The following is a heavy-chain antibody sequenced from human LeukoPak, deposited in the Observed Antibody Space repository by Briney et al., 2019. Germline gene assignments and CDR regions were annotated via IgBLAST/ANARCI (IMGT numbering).Heavy chain of an antibody. CDR1: GYTFNGHY. CDR2: INPNSGGT. Sequence: ASVKVSCKASGYTFNGHYMHWVRQAPGHGLEWMGRINPNSGGTDYAQKFQGRVTMTSDTSISTAYMELSSLRSDDTAVYYCARDPPVVEIATRISHYWGQGTLVTVSS. J-gene: IGHJ4*02. V-gene: IGHV1-2*02. CDR3: ARDPPVVEIATRISHY. D-gene: IGHD5-24*01.